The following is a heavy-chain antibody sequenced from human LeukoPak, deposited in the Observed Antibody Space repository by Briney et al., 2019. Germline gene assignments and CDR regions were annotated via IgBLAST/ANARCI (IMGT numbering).Heavy chain of an antibody. CDR2: ISSSSSYI. D-gene: IGHD3-22*01. J-gene: IGHJ1*01. Sequence: GGSLRLSCAASGFTFSSYSMNWVRQAPGKGLEWVSSISSSSSYIYYADSVKGRFTISRDNSKNTLYLQMNSLRAEDTAVYYCAKKSGYYDSSGYYYPGGFQHWGQGTQVIVSS. CDR1: GFTFSSYS. V-gene: IGHV3-21*04. CDR3: AKKSGYYDSSGYYYPGGFQH.